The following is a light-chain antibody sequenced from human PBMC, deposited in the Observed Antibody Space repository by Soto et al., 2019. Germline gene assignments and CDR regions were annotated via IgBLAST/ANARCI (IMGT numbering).Light chain of an antibody. CDR3: QQYNRWT. CDR1: QSVSTW. J-gene: IGKJ1*01. Sequence: DIQMTQSPSTLSASVGDGVTITCRASQSVSTWLAWYQQKPGKAPKLLIYKASNLESGVPSRFTGSGSGTEFTLTISSLQPDDFATYYCQQYNRWTFGQGTKVEIK. CDR2: KAS. V-gene: IGKV1-5*03.